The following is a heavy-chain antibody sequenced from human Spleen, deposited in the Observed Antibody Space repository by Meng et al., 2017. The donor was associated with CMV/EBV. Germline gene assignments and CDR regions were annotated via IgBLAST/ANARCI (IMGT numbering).Heavy chain of an antibody. CDR1: GFSISSYA. CDR2: IYTDGSST. CDR3: ANAPYCSSTTCHGY. Sequence: SGFSISSYAMSWVRQAPGKGLEWVSAIYTDGSSTSYGDSVRGRFTIPGDNSKNTLYLQMNSLRVEDTAVYYCANAPYCSSTTCHGYWGQGALVTVSS. V-gene: IGHV3-23*03. D-gene: IGHD2-2*01. J-gene: IGHJ4*02.